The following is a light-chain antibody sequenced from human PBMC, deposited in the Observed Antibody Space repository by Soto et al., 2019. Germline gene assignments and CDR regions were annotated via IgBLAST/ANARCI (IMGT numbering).Light chain of an antibody. CDR1: SSDVGGYDF. CDR3: SSYTNSNTLV. CDR2: DVS. V-gene: IGLV2-11*01. Sequence: QSALTQPRSVSGSPGQSVTISCTGTSSDVGGYDFVSWYQHNPGKAPKLMIFDVSARPSGVPDRFSGSKSANTASLTISGLQAEDEADYYCSSYTNSNTLVFGGGTKLTVL. J-gene: IGLJ2*01.